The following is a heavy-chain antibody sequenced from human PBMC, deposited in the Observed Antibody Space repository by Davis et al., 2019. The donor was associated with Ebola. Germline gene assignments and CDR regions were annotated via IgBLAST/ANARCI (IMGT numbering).Heavy chain of an antibody. J-gene: IGHJ6*02. D-gene: IGHD2-2*02. CDR1: GGSFSDYY. CDR2: INPSGST. Sequence: MPSETLSLTCAVYGGSFSDYYWNWIRQTPEKGLEWIGEINPSGSTNYNPSLKSRVTISVDTSKNQISLKLSSVTAADTAVYYCARSKPAAIVYYYYGMDVWGQGTTVTVSS. CDR3: ARSKPAAIVYYYYGMDV. V-gene: IGHV4-34*01.